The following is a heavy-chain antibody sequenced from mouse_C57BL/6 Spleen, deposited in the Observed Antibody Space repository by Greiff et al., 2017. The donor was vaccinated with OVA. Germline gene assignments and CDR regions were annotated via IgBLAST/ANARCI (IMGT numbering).Heavy chain of an antibody. Sequence: QVQLQQSGAELMKPGASVKLSCKATGYTFTGYWIEWVKQRPGHGLEWIGVILPGSGSTNYNEKFKGKATFTVDTSSNTAYMQLSSLTTEDSAIYYCARLLRYPSYWYFDVWGTGTTVTVSS. CDR3: ARLLRYPSYWYFDV. D-gene: IGHD1-1*01. J-gene: IGHJ1*03. CDR2: ILPGSGST. CDR1: GYTFTGYW. V-gene: IGHV1-9*01.